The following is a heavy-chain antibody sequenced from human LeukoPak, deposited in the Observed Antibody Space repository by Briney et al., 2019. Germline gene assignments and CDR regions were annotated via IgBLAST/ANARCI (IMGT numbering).Heavy chain of an antibody. CDR3: ARGYCSSTSCWHMDV. CDR1: GFTFSSYS. Sequence: NPGGSLRLSCAASGFTFSSYSMNWVRQAPGKGLEWVSSISSSSSYIYYADSVKGRFTISRDNAKNSLYLQMNSLRAEDTAVYYCARGYCSSTSCWHMDVWGKGTTVTVSS. CDR2: ISSSSSYI. J-gene: IGHJ6*03. V-gene: IGHV3-21*01. D-gene: IGHD2-2*01.